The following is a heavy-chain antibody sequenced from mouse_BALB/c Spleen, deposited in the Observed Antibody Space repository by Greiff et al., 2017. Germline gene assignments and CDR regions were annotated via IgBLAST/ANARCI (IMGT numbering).Heavy chain of an antibody. CDR3: TRSSFHYYGFFDY. J-gene: IGHJ2*01. CDR2: IDPETDGT. D-gene: IGHD1-2*01. Sequence: QVQLQQSGAELVRPGASVTLSCKASGYTFTDYEMHWVKQTPVHGLEWIGAIDPETDGTAYNQKFKGKATLTADKSSSTAYMELRSLTSEDSAVYYCTRSSFHYYGFFDYWGQGTTLTVSS. V-gene: IGHV1-15*01. CDR1: GYTFTDYE.